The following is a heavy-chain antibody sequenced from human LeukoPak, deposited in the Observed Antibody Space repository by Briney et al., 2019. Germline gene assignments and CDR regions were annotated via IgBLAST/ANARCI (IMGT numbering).Heavy chain of an antibody. CDR1: GFTVSSNY. V-gene: IGHV3-53*01. CDR3: ARGYDSSGYYYVFDY. D-gene: IGHD3-22*01. J-gene: IGHJ4*02. Sequence: PGGSLRLSCAASGFTVSSNYMSWVRQAPGKGQEWVSVIYSGGSTYYADCVKGRFTISRDNSKNTLYLQMNSLRAEDTAVYYCARGYDSSGYYYVFDYWGQGTLVTVSS. CDR2: IYSGGST.